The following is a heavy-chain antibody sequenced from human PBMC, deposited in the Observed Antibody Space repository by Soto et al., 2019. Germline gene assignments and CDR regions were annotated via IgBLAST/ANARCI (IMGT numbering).Heavy chain of an antibody. D-gene: IGHD4-17*01. V-gene: IGHV4-39*01. CDR1: GGSISSSSYY. Sequence: SETLSLTCTVSGGSISSSSYYWGWIRQPPGKGLEWIGSIYYSGSTYYNPSLKSRVTIPVDTSKNQFPLKLSPVTAADTPVYYCARGDSYGDYGWFYPWGQGTPVTLSS. CDR2: IYYSGST. CDR3: ARGDSYGDYGWFYP. J-gene: IGHJ5*02.